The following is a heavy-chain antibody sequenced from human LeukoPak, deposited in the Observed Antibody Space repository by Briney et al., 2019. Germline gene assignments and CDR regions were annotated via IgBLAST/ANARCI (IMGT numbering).Heavy chain of an antibody. CDR3: ARRGPYSGYDYDY. Sequence: SETLSLTCTVSGGSISSYYWSWIRQPPGKGLEWIGYIYYSGSTNYNPSLKSRVTISVDTSKNQFSLKLSSVTAADTAAYYCARRGPYSGYDYDYWGQGTLVTVSS. CDR2: IYYSGST. CDR1: GGSISSYY. J-gene: IGHJ4*02. V-gene: IGHV4-59*01. D-gene: IGHD5-12*01.